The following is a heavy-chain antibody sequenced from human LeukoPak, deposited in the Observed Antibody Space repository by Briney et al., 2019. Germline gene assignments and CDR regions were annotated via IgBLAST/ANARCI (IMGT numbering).Heavy chain of an antibody. CDR1: GGTFSSYA. CDR2: IIPIFGTA. CDR3: ARAMVRGVIITAWFDP. Sequence: SVKVSCKASGGTFSSYAISWVRQAPGQGLEWMGGIIPIFGTANYAQKFQGRVTITTDESTSTAYMELRSLRSEDTAVYYCARAMVRGVIITAWFDPWGQGTLVTVSS. D-gene: IGHD3-10*01. V-gene: IGHV1-69*05. J-gene: IGHJ5*02.